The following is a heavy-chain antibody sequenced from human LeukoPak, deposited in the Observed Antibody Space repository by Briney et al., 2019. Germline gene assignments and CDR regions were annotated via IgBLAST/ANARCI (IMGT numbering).Heavy chain of an antibody. D-gene: IGHD3-16*02. CDR3: AKDLTFGGVISGAGAFDI. CDR1: GFTFSSYS. J-gene: IGHJ3*02. V-gene: IGHV3-21*04. Sequence: GGSLRLSCAASGFTFSSYSMNWVRQAPGKGLEWVSCISSSSSYIYYADSVKGRFTISRDNAKNSLYLQMNSLRAEDMALYYCAKDLTFGGVISGAGAFDIWGQGTMVTVSS. CDR2: ISSSSSYI.